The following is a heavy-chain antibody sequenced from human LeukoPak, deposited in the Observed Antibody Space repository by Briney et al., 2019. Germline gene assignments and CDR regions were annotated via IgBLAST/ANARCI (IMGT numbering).Heavy chain of an antibody. J-gene: IGHJ3*02. CDR3: ARDPPYSSSWYGAFDI. V-gene: IGHV3-7*01. D-gene: IGHD6-13*01. CDR2: IKQDGSEK. CDR1: GFTFSSYW. Sequence: PGGSLRLSCAASGFTFSSYWISWVRQAPGKGLEWVANIKQDGSEKYYVDSVKGRFTISRDNAKNSLYLQMNSLRAEDTAVYYCARDPPYSSSWYGAFDIWGQGTMVTVSS.